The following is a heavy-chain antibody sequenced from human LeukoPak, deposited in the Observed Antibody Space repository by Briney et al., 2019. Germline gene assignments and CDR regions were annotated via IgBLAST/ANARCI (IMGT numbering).Heavy chain of an antibody. V-gene: IGHV4-4*02. Sequence: PSETLSLTCAVSGGSISSSNWWSWVRQPPGKGLEWIGEIYHSGSTNYNPSLKSRVTISVDKSKNQFSLKLSSVTAADTAVYYCARRGTYCSSTSCGLDYWGQGTLVTVSS. CDR1: GGSISSSNW. CDR3: ARRGTYCSSTSCGLDY. J-gene: IGHJ4*02. D-gene: IGHD2-2*01. CDR2: IYHSGST.